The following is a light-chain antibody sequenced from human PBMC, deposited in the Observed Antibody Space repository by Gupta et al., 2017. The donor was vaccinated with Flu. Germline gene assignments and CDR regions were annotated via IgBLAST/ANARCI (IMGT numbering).Light chain of an antibody. V-gene: IGKV1-5*03. CDR3: QQCNSYPYI. J-gene: IGKJ2*01. CDR1: QSISSW. Sequence: DIQMTHSPSTLTASVGDRVTITCRASQSISSWLAWYQQKSGKAPKLLIYKASSVESGVPSRFSGSGSGTEFTLTISSLQPDDFATYYCQQCNSYPYIFGQGTKLEIK. CDR2: KAS.